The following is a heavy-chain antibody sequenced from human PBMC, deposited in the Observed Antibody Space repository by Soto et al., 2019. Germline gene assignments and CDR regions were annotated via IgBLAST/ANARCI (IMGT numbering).Heavy chain of an antibody. J-gene: IGHJ6*02. CDR2: IGTAGDT. CDR1: GFTFSSYD. D-gene: IGHD6-19*01. V-gene: IGHV3-13*01. CDR3: ARGPQREEQLSGGWSPTLNNGMAV. Sequence: GGSLRLSCAASGFTFSSYDMHWVRQATGKGLEWVSAIGTAGDTYYPGSVKGRFTISRENAKNSLYLQMNSLRAGDTAVYYGARGPQREEQLSGGWSPTLNNGMAVWGQGPRVTVS.